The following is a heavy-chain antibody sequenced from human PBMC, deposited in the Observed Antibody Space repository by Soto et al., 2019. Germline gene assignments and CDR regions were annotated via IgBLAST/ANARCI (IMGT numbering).Heavy chain of an antibody. CDR1: GGSISGGDYY. CDR2: IYYSGST. J-gene: IGHJ3*02. V-gene: IGHV4-30-4*01. D-gene: IGHD3-9*01. Sequence: SETLSLTCTVSGGSISGGDYYWSWIRQPPGKGLEWIGSIYYSGSTFYNPYLKSTVTSSVDTSRNNFSLKLSSVTAADTAVDYCAVPYDILAGYSSDAFDIWGQGTMVTVSS. CDR3: AVPYDILAGYSSDAFDI.